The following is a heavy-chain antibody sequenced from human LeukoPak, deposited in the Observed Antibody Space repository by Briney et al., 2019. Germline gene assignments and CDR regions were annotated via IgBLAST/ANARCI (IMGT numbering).Heavy chain of an antibody. CDR3: ARARILWWWPDAFDI. D-gene: IGHD2-21*01. V-gene: IGHV4-30-4*07. J-gene: IGHJ3*02. CDR1: GGSISSGGYS. Sequence: SETLSLTCAVSGGSISSGGYSWSWIRQPPGKGLEWIGYIYYSGSTYYNPSLKSRVTISVDTSKNQFSLKLSSVTAADTAVYYCARARILWWWPDAFDIWGQGTMVTVSS. CDR2: IYYSGST.